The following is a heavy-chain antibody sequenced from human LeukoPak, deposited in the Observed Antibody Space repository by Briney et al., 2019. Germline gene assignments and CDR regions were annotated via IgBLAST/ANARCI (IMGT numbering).Heavy chain of an antibody. CDR2: IGPTGSDR. Sequence: GGSLRLSCTASGLTFSTSGFNWVRRAPGKGLEWVASIGPTGSDRYHTDSIKGRFTISRDNANNFLYLQMNSLRAEDTAVYYCATETNGRHYDYWGQGTLLTVSS. CDR1: GLTFSTSG. J-gene: IGHJ4*02. CDR3: ATETNGRHYDY. V-gene: IGHV3-21*06. D-gene: IGHD1-14*01.